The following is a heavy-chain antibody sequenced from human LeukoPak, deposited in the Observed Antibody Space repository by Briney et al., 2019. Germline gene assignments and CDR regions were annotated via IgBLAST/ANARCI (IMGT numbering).Heavy chain of an antibody. D-gene: IGHD6-6*01. CDR1: GGSFGGYY. V-gene: IGHV4-34*01. J-gene: IGHJ4*02. Sequence: PSETLSLTCAVYGGSFGGYYWSWIRQPPGKGLEWIGEINHSGSTNYNPSLKSRVTISVDTSKNQFSLKLSSVTAADTAVYYCARGSGRSSLYYFDYWGQGTLVTVSS. CDR2: INHSGST. CDR3: ARGSGRSSLYYFDY.